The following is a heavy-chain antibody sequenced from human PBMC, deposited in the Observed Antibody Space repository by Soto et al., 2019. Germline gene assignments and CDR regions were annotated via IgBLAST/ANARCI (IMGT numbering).Heavy chain of an antibody. J-gene: IGHJ3*02. CDR3: ASPQLGYCSGGSCYRSAFDI. D-gene: IGHD2-15*01. CDR1: GYSFISYW. V-gene: IGHV5-51*01. CDR2: IYPGDSDT. Sequence: GESLKITCKCSGYSFISYWIGWVRQMTGKGLEWMGIIYPGDSDTRYSPSFQGQVTISADKSISTAYLQWSSLKASDTAMYYCASPQLGYCSGGSCYRSAFDIWGQGTMVTVSS.